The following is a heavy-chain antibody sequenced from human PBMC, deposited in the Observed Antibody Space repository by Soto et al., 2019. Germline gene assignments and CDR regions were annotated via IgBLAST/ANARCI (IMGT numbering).Heavy chain of an antibody. CDR1: GGSFSGYY. J-gene: IGHJ4*02. D-gene: IGHD3-10*01. CDR3: ARGRRSSYYYGSGSPEFDY. Sequence: SETLSLTCAVYGGSFSGYYWSWIRQPPGKGLEWIGEINHSGSTNYNPSLKSRVTISVDTSKNQFSLKLSSVTAADTAVYYCARGRRSSYYYGSGSPEFDYWRQGTLVTVSS. V-gene: IGHV4-34*01. CDR2: INHSGST.